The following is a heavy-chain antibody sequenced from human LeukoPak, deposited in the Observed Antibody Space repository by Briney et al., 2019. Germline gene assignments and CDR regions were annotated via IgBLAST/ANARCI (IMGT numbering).Heavy chain of an antibody. CDR2: ISSSSYI. CDR1: GFTFSSYS. D-gene: IGHD4-17*01. V-gene: IGHV3-21*01. CDR3: ARVDGHYYYYMDV. Sequence: GGSLRLSCAASGFTFSSYSMNWVRQAPGKGLEWVSSISSSSYIYYADSVKGRFTISRDNAKNSLYLQMNSLRAEDTAVYYCARVDGHYYYYMDVWGKGTTVTVSS. J-gene: IGHJ6*03.